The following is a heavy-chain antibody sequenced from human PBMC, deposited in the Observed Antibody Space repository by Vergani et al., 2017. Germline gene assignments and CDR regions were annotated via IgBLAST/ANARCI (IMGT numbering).Heavy chain of an antibody. D-gene: IGHD3-10*01. CDR3: ARDRLITMVRGVKHCYGMDV. Sequence: QVQLVQSGAEVKKPGASVKVSCKASGYSFTNYAMHWVRQAPGQRLEWMGWINTGNGNTKYSQKFQGRVTITRDTSASTAYMELSSLRSEDTAVYYCARDRLITMVRGVKHCYGMDVWGQGTTVTVSS. J-gene: IGHJ6*02. V-gene: IGHV1-3*04. CDR2: INTGNGNT. CDR1: GYSFTNYA.